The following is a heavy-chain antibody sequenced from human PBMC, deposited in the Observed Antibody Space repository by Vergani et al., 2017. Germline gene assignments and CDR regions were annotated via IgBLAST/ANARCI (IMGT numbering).Heavy chain of an antibody. CDR3: ARGWDFRYSSGWAKMYYFDY. V-gene: IGHV4-31*03. J-gene: IGHJ4*02. D-gene: IGHD6-19*01. Sequence: QVQLQESGPGLVKPSQTLSLTCTVSGGSISSGGYYWSWIRQHPGKGLEWIGYIYYSGSTDYNPSLKSRVTISVDTSKNQFSLKLSSVTAADTAVYYCARGWDFRYSSGWAKMYYFDYWGQGTLVTVSS. CDR2: IYYSGST. CDR1: GGSISSGGYY.